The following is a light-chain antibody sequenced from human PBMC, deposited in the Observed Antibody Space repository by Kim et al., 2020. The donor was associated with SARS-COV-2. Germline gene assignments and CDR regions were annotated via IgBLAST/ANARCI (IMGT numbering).Light chain of an antibody. CDR1: SGHSRYA. CDR3: QTWDTGIRV. J-gene: IGLJ3*02. Sequence: QPVLTQSPSVSASLGASVKLTCTLSSGHSRYAVAWHQQQPEKGPRFLMKVNSGGSHNKADGIPDRFSGSSSGAERYLTISSLQSDDEGDYYCQTWDTGIRVFGGGTQLTVL. V-gene: IGLV4-69*01. CDR2: VNSGGSH.